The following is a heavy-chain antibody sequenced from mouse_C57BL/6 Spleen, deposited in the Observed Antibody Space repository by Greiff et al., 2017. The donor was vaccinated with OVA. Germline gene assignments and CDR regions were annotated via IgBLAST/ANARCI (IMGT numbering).Heavy chain of an antibody. CDR1: GYTFTSSW. Sequence: QVHVKQPGTELVKPGASVKLSCKASGYTFTSSWMHWVKQRPGQGLEWIGNINPSNGGTNYNEKFKSKATLTVDKSSSTAYMQLSSLTSEDSAVYYCATLTGTRAMDDWGQGTSVTVSS. CDR2: INPSNGGT. CDR3: ATLTGTRAMDD. V-gene: IGHV1-53*01. D-gene: IGHD4-1*01. J-gene: IGHJ4*01.